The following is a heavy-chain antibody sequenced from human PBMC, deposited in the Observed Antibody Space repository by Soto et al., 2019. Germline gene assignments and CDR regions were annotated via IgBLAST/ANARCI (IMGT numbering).Heavy chain of an antibody. V-gene: IGHV4-59*01. D-gene: IGHD6-25*01. Sequence: PSATLSLTCTVSGGSISSYYWGWIRQPPGKRLEWIGYIHYSGSTNYNPSLRSRVTISVDTPKNQFSLKVNSMTAADTAIYYCARGGVAARKGRWFDPWGQGTLVTVSS. CDR3: ARGGVAARKGRWFDP. J-gene: IGHJ5*02. CDR2: IHYSGST. CDR1: GGSISSYY.